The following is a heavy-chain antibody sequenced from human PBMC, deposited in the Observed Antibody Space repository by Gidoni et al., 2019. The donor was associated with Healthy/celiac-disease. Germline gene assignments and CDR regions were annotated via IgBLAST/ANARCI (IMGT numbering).Heavy chain of an antibody. V-gene: IGHV4-39*01. J-gene: IGHJ4*02. CDR3: ARHDYGDSFYYFDY. Sequence: QLQLQESGPGLVKPSETLSLTCTVSGGSLSSSSYYWGWIRQPPGKGLECIGSIYYSGSTYYNPSLKSRVTISVDTSKNQFSLKLSSVTAADTAVYYCARHDYGDSFYYFDYWGQGTLVTVSS. CDR1: GGSLSSSSYY. D-gene: IGHD4-17*01. CDR2: IYYSGST.